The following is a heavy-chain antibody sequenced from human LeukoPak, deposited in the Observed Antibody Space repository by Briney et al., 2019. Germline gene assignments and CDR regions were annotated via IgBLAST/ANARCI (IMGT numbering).Heavy chain of an antibody. CDR1: GFSLSRYW. CDR3: ATYSGAHHKTFDD. CDR2: IKQDESEK. Sequence: GGSLRLPCAASGFSLSRYWMSWVRQAPGEGLEWVANIKQDESEKDYVGSVKGRFTISRDNAKNSLYLQMNSLRAEDTALYYCATYSGAHHKTFDDWGQGTLVTVSS. D-gene: IGHD1-26*01. V-gene: IGHV3-7*03. J-gene: IGHJ4*02.